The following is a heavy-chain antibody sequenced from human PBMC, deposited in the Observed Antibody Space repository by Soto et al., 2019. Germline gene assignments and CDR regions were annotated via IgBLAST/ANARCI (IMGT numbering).Heavy chain of an antibody. V-gene: IGHV1-69*02. CDR3: AREAADNYYCYGIDV. J-gene: IGHJ6*02. Sequence: QVQLVQSGAEVKKPGSSVKVSCKASGGTFSSYTISWVRQAPGQGLEWMGRIIPILGIANYAQKFQGRVTITADKSTRTAYMELSSLRSEDTAVYYCAREAADNYYCYGIDVWGQWTTVTVSS. CDR1: GGTFSSYT. D-gene: IGHD6-13*01. CDR2: IIPILGIA.